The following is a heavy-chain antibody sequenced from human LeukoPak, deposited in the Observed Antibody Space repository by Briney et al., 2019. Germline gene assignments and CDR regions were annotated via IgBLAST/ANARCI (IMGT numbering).Heavy chain of an antibody. J-gene: IGHJ5*02. V-gene: IGHV4-34*01. D-gene: IGHD2-15*01. CDR1: GGSFSGYY. CDR3: ARERYCSGGSCYSKNWFDR. CDR2: INHSGST. Sequence: PSETLSLTCVVYGGSFSGYYWSWIRQPPGKGLEWIGEINHSGSTNYNPSLKSRVTISVDTSKNQFSLKLSSVTAADTAVYYCARERYCSGGSCYSKNWFDRWGQGTLVTVSS.